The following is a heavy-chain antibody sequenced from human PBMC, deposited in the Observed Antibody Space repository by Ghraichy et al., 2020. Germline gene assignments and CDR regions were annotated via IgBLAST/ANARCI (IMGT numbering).Heavy chain of an antibody. Sequence: SETLSLTCTVSGGSISSYYWSWIRQPPGKGLEWIGYIYYSGSTNYNPSLKSRVTISVDTSKNQFSLKLSSVTAADTAVYYCARHYSSSWYRSMGSVTFFDYWGQGTLVTVSS. D-gene: IGHD6-13*01. CDR2: IYYSGST. CDR3: ARHYSSSWYRSMGSVTFFDY. J-gene: IGHJ4*02. CDR1: GGSISSYY. V-gene: IGHV4-59*08.